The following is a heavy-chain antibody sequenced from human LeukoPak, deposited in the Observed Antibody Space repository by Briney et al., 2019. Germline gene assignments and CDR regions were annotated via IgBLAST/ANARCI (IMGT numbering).Heavy chain of an antibody. Sequence: GGSLRLSCAASGFTFSSYSMNWARKAPGKGLEWVASINHNGNVNYYVDSVKGRFTISRDNAKNSLYLQMSNLRAEDTAVYFCARGGGLDVWGQGATVTVSS. V-gene: IGHV3-7*03. CDR2: INHNGNVN. J-gene: IGHJ6*02. CDR1: GFTFSSYS. D-gene: IGHD3-16*01. CDR3: ARGGGLDV.